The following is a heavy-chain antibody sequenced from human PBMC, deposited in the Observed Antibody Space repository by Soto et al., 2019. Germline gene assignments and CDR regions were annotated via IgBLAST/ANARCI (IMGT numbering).Heavy chain of an antibody. D-gene: IGHD2-21*01. CDR2: ISGSGGST. Sequence: RSCEASGFTFSSYAMTRVRQSPGKGLEWVSVISGSGGSTYFADSVKGRFTISRDNSKNTLCLQMSSLRAEDSAVYSCAKVYARCGYYPVSWGEG. J-gene: IGHJ4*02. CDR3: AKVYARCGYYPVS. CDR1: GFTFSSYA. V-gene: IGHV3-23*01.